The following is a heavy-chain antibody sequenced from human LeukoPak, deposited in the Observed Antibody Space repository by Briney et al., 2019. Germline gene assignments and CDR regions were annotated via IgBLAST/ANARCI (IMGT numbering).Heavy chain of an antibody. CDR3: AKSGSGSYCLEY. J-gene: IGHJ4*02. CDR1: GFIFSSCG. Sequence: GGSLRLSCAASGFIFSSCGMHWVSQAPGKGLEWVAVISYDGSNKYYADSVKGRFTISRDNSKNTLYLQMNSLRAEDTAAYYCAKSGSGSYCLEYWGQGTLVTVSS. V-gene: IGHV3-30*18. CDR2: ISYDGSNK. D-gene: IGHD1-26*01.